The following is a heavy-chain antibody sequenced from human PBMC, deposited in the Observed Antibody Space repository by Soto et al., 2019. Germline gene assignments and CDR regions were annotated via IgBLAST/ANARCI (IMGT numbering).Heavy chain of an antibody. Sequence: QVQLQESGPGLVKPSQTLSLTCTVSGGSISSGDYYWSWIRQPPGKGLEWIGYIYYSGSTYYNPALKSRVTMSVDTSKNQVSLKLSSVTAADTAVYYCARERPDGARLDPWGQGTLVTVSS. J-gene: IGHJ5*02. CDR2: IYYSGST. V-gene: IGHV4-30-4*01. D-gene: IGHD2-8*01. CDR3: ARERPDGARLDP. CDR1: GGSISSGDYY.